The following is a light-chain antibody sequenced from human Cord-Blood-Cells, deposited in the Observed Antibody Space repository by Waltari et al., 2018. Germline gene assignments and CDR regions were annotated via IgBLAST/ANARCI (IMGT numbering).Light chain of an antibody. V-gene: IGKV3-11*01. J-gene: IGKJ3*01. CDR3: QQRSNWPPGFT. CDR1: QSVSSY. Sequence: EIVLTQSPATLSLSPGERATLSCRPMQSVSSYLAWYQQKPGQAPRLLIYGASKRATGSPARFSGSGSGTDFTLTISILEPEDFAVYYCQQRSNWPPGFTFGPGTKVDIK. CDR2: GAS.